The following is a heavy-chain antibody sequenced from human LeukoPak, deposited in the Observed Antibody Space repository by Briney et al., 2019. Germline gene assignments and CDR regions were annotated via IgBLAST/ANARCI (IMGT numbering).Heavy chain of an antibody. D-gene: IGHD5-18*01. V-gene: IGHV3-21*01. Sequence: GGSLRLSCAASGFTFSSYSMNWVRQAPGKGLEWVSSISSSSSYIYYADSVKGRFTISRDIAKNSLYLQMNSLRAEDTAVYYCAREEEYSYGYCDYWGQGTLVTVSS. CDR3: AREEEYSYGYCDY. CDR2: ISSSSSYI. CDR1: GFTFSSYS. J-gene: IGHJ4*02.